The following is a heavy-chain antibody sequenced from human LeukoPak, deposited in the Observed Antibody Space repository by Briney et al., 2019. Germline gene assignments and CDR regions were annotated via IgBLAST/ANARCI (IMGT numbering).Heavy chain of an antibody. D-gene: IGHD3-22*01. V-gene: IGHV3-30-3*01. Sequence: PGRSLRLSCAASGFTLSSYAMHWVRQAPGKGLEWVAVISYDGSNKYYADSVKGRFTISRDNSKNTLYLQMNSLRAEDTAVYYCARFDHYYDSSGYSDNWFDPWGQGTLVTVSS. J-gene: IGHJ5*02. CDR3: ARFDHYYDSSGYSDNWFDP. CDR2: ISYDGSNK. CDR1: GFTLSSYA.